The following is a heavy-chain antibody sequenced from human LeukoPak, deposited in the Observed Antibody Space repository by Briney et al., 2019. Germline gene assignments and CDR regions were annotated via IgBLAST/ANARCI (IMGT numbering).Heavy chain of an antibody. CDR1: GYTFTSYG. J-gene: IGHJ4*02. CDR3: ARGHPKIVLMVYASRTYFDY. Sequence: ASVKVSCKASGYTFTSYGISWVRQAPGQGLEWMGWVSAYNGNTNYAQKLQGRVTMTTDTSTSTAYMELRSLRSDDPAVYYCARGHPKIVLMVYASRTYFDYWGQGTLVTVSS. CDR2: VSAYNGNT. V-gene: IGHV1-18*01. D-gene: IGHD2-8*01.